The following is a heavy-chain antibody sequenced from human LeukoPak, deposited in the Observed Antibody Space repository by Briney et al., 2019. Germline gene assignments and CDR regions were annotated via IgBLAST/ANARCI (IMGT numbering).Heavy chain of an antibody. Sequence: HGASVKVSCKASGYTFTTYAMHWARQAPGQRLEWMGGIIPIFGTANYAQKFQGRVTITADESTSTAYMELSSLRSEDTAVYYCARSRGSCYSCGDYWGQGTLVTVSS. CDR2: IIPIFGTA. CDR1: GYTFTTYA. D-gene: IGHD2-15*01. V-gene: IGHV1-69*13. J-gene: IGHJ4*02. CDR3: ARSRGSCYSCGDY.